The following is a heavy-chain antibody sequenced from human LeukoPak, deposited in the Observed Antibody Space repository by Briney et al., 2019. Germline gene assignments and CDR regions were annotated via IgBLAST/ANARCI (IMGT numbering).Heavy chain of an antibody. J-gene: IGHJ4*02. CDR2: ISGSGGST. V-gene: IGHV3-23*01. D-gene: IGHD6-6*01. CDR3: AKLSIAARRRYFDY. Sequence: GGTLRLSCAVSGHTFSSYDMSWVRQAPGKGMEWVSAISGSGGSTYYADSVKGRFTISRDNSKNTLYLQMNSLRAEDTAVYYRAKLSIAARRRYFDYWGQGTLVTVSS. CDR1: GHTFSSYD.